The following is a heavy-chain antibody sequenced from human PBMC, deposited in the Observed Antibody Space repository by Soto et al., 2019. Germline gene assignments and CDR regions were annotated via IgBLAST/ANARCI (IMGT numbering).Heavy chain of an antibody. CDR3: ARTIPRGVFDP. D-gene: IGHD3-16*01. CDR1: GGSISSYY. V-gene: IGHV4-59*08. J-gene: IGHJ5*02. CDR2: IYYSGST. Sequence: QVQLQESGPGLVKPSETLSLTCTVSGGSISSYYWSWIRQPPGKGLEWIGYIYYSGSTNYNPSLKSRVTISVDTSKNQFSLKLSSVTAADTAVYSCARTIPRGVFDPWGQGTLVTVSS.